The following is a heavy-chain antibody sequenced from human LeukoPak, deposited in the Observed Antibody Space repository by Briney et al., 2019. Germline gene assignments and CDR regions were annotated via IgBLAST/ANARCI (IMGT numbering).Heavy chain of an antibody. CDR2: ISNDGIKE. V-gene: IGHV3-30*18. CDR1: GFTFGSYG. D-gene: IGHD2-15*01. Sequence: PGGSLRLSCAASGFTFGSYGMHWVRQAPGKGLEWVAVISNDGIKEYYGDSVKGRFSISRDNSKNTLYLQMYGLRAEDTAVYYCAKDTQVKDIVNWFDPWGQGTLVTVSS. J-gene: IGHJ5*02. CDR3: AKDTQVKDIVNWFDP.